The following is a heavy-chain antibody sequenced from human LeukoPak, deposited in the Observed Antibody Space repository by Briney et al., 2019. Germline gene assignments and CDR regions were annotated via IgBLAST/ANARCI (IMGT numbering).Heavy chain of an antibody. CDR3: ARDRSGSYPNWFDP. V-gene: IGHV3-23*01. CDR1: GFTSSSYA. J-gene: IGHJ5*02. Sequence: GGSLRLSCAASGFTSSSYALNWVRQAPGKGLEWVSAITGNGANTFYADSVKGRFTISRDNSKNTMYLQMNSLRAEDTALYYCARDRSGSYPNWFDPWGQGTLVTVSS. CDR2: ITGNGANT. D-gene: IGHD3-10*01.